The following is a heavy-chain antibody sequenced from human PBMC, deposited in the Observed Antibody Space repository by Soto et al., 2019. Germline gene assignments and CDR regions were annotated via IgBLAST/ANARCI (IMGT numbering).Heavy chain of an antibody. V-gene: IGHV3-13*05. D-gene: IGHD2-2*01. CDR1: GFTFSSYD. Sequence: EVQLVESGGGLVQPGGSLRLSCAASGFTFSSYDMHWVRQTAGKSLELVSSIGTAGDPHYSDSVKGRFTISRENAKNSLYLKMNSLRVGDTAVYYCAREIVPPGHWYFDVWGRGTLVTVSS. CDR3: AREIVPPGHWYFDV. J-gene: IGHJ2*01. CDR2: IGTAGDP.